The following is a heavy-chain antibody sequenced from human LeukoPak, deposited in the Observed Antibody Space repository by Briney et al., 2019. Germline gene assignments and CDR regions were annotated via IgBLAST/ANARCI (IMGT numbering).Heavy chain of an antibody. V-gene: IGHV4-34*01. CDR3: ARGTGVVPAASIDY. CDR1: GGSFSGYY. Sequence: PSETLSLTCAVYGGSFSGYYWSWIRQPPGKGLEWIGEINHSGSTNYNPSLKSRVTISVDTSKNQFSLKLSSVTAADTAVYYCARGTGVVPAASIDYWGQGTLVTVSS. J-gene: IGHJ4*02. CDR2: INHSGST. D-gene: IGHD2-2*01.